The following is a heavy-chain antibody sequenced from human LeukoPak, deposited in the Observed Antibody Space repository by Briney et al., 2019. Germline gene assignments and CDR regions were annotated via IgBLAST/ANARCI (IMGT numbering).Heavy chain of an antibody. Sequence: GGSLTLSCAVSGFTFSTNYMTWVRQAPGKGLEWVSDVYSGGATYYADSVKGRFTIYRDISNNIVYLQTNSLKVEDTAFYYCARAGGQFYYGSGTTGGYFDYWGQGTLVTVSS. D-gene: IGHD3-10*01. CDR3: ARAGGQFYYGSGTTGGYFDY. CDR2: VYSGGAT. CDR1: GFTFSTNY. V-gene: IGHV3-53*01. J-gene: IGHJ4*02.